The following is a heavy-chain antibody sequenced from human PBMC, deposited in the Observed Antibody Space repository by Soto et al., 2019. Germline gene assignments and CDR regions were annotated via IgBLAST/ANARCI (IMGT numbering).Heavy chain of an antibody. Sequence: EVQMVESGGDLVKPGGSLSLSCAAYGFIFSTAWMSWVRQAPGKGLEWVGSIKSNSDGGTKDYAAPVKVRFNISRDDSKNSLYRQMNVLKIDDTAVYYGTPWCRSKDYWGQGNLVTVSS. J-gene: IGHJ4*02. D-gene: IGHD2-2*01. CDR2: IKSNSDGGTK. V-gene: IGHV3-15*01. CDR1: GFIFSTAW. CDR3: TPWCRSKDY.